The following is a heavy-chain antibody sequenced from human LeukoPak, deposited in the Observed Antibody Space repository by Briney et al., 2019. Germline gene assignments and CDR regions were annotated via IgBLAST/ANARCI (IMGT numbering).Heavy chain of an antibody. V-gene: IGHV1-46*01. CDR1: GYTFTSYY. D-gene: IGHD3-3*01. CDR3: ARGPIPYYDFWSGYLRFDP. Sequence: GASVKVSCKASGYTFTSYYMHWVRQAHGQGLEWMGIISPRGGSTSYAQKFQGRVTMTRDTSTSTVYMELSSLRSEDTAVYYCARGPIPYYDFWSGYLRFDPWGQGTLVTVSS. J-gene: IGHJ5*02. CDR2: ISPRGGST.